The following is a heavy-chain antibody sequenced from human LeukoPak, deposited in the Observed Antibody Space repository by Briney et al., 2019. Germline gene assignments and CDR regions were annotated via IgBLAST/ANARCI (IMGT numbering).Heavy chain of an antibody. D-gene: IGHD2-15*01. J-gene: IGHJ4*02. V-gene: IGHV1-18*01. CDR3: ATRTGYCSGGSCPPDY. CDR1: GYTFTSCG. CDR2: ISAYNGNT. Sequence: GASVKVSCKASGYTFTSCGISWVRQAPGQGLEWMGWISAYNGNTNYAQKLQGRVTMTTDTSTSTAYMELRSLRSDDTAVYYCATRTGYCSGGSCPPDYWGQGTLVTVSS.